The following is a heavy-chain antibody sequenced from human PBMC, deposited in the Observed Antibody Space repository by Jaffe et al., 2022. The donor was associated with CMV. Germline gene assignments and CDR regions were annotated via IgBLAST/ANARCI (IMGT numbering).Heavy chain of an antibody. CDR2: IYPGDSDT. D-gene: IGHD6-19*01. CDR3: ARGWQWLGTSRAFYNFFDP. V-gene: IGHV5-51*01. CDR1: GYNFTTNW. Sequence: EVQLVQSRAEVKKPGESLKISCKGSGYNFTTNWIGWVRQMPGKGLEWMGIIYPGDSDTRYSPSFQGQVTISADKSISTAYLQWSSLKASDTAMYYCARGWQWLGTSRAFYNFFDPWGQGTLVTVSS. J-gene: IGHJ5*02.